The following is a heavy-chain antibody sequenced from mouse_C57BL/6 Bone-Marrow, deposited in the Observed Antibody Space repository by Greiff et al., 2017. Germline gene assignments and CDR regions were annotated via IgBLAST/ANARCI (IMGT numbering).Heavy chain of an antibody. CDR2: INPSSGTT. V-gene: IGHV1-4*01. CDR3: ARLRSSPCDY. Sequence: VQLQQSGAELARPGASVKMSCKASGYTFTSYTMHWVKQRPGQGLEWIGYINPSSGTTKYNQKFKDQATLTADKSYSTAYMQLSSLTSEDSAVYYCARLRSSPCDYWGQGTTLTVSS. CDR1: GYTFTSYT. J-gene: IGHJ2*01. D-gene: IGHD1-3*01.